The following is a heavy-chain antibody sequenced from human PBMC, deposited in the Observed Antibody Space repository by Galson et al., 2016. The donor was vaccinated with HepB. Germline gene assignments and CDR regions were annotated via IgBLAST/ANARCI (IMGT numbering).Heavy chain of an antibody. D-gene: IGHD2-8*01. Sequence: SLRLSCAASGFIFNSYSMNWVRQAPGKGLEWVANINEDGRKTYYGDSVKGRFIISRDNARNSMHLQMNSLRAEDTAVYYCARMGYGDHLDYWGQGTLVTVSS. CDR2: INEDGRKT. V-gene: IGHV3-7*03. CDR1: GFIFNSYS. CDR3: ARMGYGDHLDY. J-gene: IGHJ4*02.